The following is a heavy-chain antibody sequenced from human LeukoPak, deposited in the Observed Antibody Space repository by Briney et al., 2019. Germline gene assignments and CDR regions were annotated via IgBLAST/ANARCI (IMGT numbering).Heavy chain of an antibody. D-gene: IGHD3-10*01. CDR2: ISDDGSNK. CDR3: ARVLEDSDSMVRVTGFDP. CDR1: GVTFSTYG. V-gene: IGHV3-30*03. Sequence: QTGGSLRLSCAASGVTFSTYGMHWVRQAPGKGLEWVAVISDDGSNKYYADSVKGRFTISRDNSKNTLYLQMNSLRAEDTAVYYCARVLEDSDSMVRVTGFDPWGQGTLVTVSS. J-gene: IGHJ5*02.